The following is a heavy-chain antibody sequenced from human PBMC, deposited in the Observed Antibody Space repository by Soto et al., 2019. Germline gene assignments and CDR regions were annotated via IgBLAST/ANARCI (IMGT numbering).Heavy chain of an antibody. Sequence: VPLVESGGGSVQPGGSLRLSFVASGITFSGYWMHWVRQVPGKGLGWVARVDSVGSGTSYADSVKGRFTISRDNAKNTLSLQMDSLRVEDTAVYYCATVFEHWGQGIPVTVSS. CDR1: GITFSGYW. V-gene: IGHV3-74*01. CDR3: ATVFEH. J-gene: IGHJ4*02. CDR2: VDSVGSGT.